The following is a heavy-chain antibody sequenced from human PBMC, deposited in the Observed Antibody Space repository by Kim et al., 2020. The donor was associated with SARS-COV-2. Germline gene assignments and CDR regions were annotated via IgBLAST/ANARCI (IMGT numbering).Heavy chain of an antibody. CDR1: GGSISNYY. CDR3: ARTLVSSQPYSYGMDV. V-gene: IGHV4-4*07. J-gene: IGHJ6*02. Sequence: SETLSLTCTVSGGSISNYYWSWIRQPAEKGLEWIGRMYVRGSTNYNPSLKSRVTMSVDTSKNQFSLKLSSVTGADTAIYYCARTLVSSQPYSYGMDVWGRGTPVTVSS. CDR2: MYVRGST. D-gene: IGHD6-19*01.